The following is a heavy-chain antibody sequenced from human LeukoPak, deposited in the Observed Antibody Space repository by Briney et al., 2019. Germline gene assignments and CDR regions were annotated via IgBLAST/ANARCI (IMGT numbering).Heavy chain of an antibody. CDR3: AREIRYYDSSGFYYTFDY. J-gene: IGHJ4*02. Sequence: ASVKVSRKASGYTFTSYGISWVRQAPGQGLEWMGWISAYNGNTNYAQKLQGRVTMTTDTSTSTAYMELRSLRSDDTAVYYCAREIRYYDSSGFYYTFDYWGQGTLVTVFS. V-gene: IGHV1-18*01. CDR1: GYTFTSYG. D-gene: IGHD3-22*01. CDR2: ISAYNGNT.